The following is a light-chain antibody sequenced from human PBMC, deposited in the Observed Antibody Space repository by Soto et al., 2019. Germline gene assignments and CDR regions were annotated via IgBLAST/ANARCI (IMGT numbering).Light chain of an antibody. V-gene: IGKV1-12*01. Sequence: DIQMTQSRSSVSASVGDRVTITCRASQGIRSWLAWYQQKPGKAPNLLIYGASSLQSGVPSRFSGSGSGTDLTLTISSLQPEDSATYYCQQANSFPLTFGGGTKVEIK. CDR2: GAS. CDR1: QGIRSW. CDR3: QQANSFPLT. J-gene: IGKJ4*01.